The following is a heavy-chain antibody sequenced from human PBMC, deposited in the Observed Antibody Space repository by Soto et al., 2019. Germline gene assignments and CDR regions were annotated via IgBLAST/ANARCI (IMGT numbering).Heavy chain of an antibody. CDR3: XAGYSSSWYGPSYYYYGMDV. V-gene: IGHV3-33*01. J-gene: IGHJ6*02. Sequence: QVQLVESGGGVVQPGRSLRLSCAASGFTFSSYGMHWVRQAPGKGLEWVAVIWYDGSNKYYADSVKGRFTISRDXSKXXXXXXXXXXXXXXXXXXXXXAGYSSSWYGPSYYYYGMDVWGQGTTVTVSS. D-gene: IGHD6-13*01. CDR2: IWYDGSNK. CDR1: GFTFSSYG.